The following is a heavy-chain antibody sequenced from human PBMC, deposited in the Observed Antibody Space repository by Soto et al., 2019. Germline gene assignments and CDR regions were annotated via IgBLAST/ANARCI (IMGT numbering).Heavy chain of an antibody. Sequence: ETLSLTCTVQHGSIGRNDWTWVRQPPGKGLEWIGYIYYSGSTNYNPSLKSRVTISVDTSKNQFSLKLSSVTAADTAVYYCARAGSVAGYDAFDIWGQGTMVT. J-gene: IGHJ3*02. CDR2: IYYSGST. V-gene: IGHV4-59*01. CDR3: ARAGSVAGYDAFDI. CDR1: HGSIGRND. D-gene: IGHD6-19*01.